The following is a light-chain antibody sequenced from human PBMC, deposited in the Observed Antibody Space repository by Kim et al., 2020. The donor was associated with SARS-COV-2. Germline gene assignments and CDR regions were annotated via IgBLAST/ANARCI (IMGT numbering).Light chain of an antibody. Sequence: SASVGDRVTITCRASQGIYKYLAWYQQKPGKVPKLLMYDASTLQSGFPSRFSGRGSGTSFTLTISSLQPEDVETYYCQKYDVAPYTFGQGTKLEI. CDR3: QKYDVAPYT. V-gene: IGKV1-27*01. CDR2: DAS. J-gene: IGKJ2*01. CDR1: QGIYKY.